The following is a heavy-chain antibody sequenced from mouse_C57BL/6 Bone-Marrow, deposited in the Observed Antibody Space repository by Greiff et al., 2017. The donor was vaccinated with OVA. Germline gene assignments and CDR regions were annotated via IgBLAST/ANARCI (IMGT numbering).Heavy chain of an antibody. CDR3: ARKESSKIPFAY. CDR2: IYPRSGNT. D-gene: IGHD1-1*01. V-gene: IGHV1-81*01. J-gene: IGHJ3*01. Sequence: VQLQQSGAELARPGASVKLSCKASGYTFTSYGISWVKQRTGQGLEWIGEIYPRSGNTYYNEKFKGKATLTADKSSSTAYMELRSLTSEDSAVYFCARKESSKIPFAYWGQGTLVTVSA. CDR1: GYTFTSYG.